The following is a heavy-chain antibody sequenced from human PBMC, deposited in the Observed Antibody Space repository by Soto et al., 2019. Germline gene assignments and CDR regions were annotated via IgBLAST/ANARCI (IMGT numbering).Heavy chain of an antibody. J-gene: IGHJ6*02. D-gene: IGHD3-10*01. CDR3: AKEAMVRGVIRYYGMGV. Sequence: QVQLQESGPGLVKPSETLSLTCTVSGGSISSYYWSWIRQPPGKGLEWIGNIYYSGSTNYNPSLKSRVTISVDTSKNQFSLKLSSVTAADTAVYYCAKEAMVRGVIRYYGMGVWGQGTTVTVSS. V-gene: IGHV4-59*01. CDR1: GGSISSYY. CDR2: IYYSGST.